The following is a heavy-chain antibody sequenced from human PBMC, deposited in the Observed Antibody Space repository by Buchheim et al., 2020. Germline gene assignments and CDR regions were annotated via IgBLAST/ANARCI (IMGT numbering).Heavy chain of an antibody. D-gene: IGHD4-17*01. Sequence: QVQLVESGGGVVQPGRSLRLSCAASGFTFSSYGMHWVRQAPGKGLEWVAVISYDGSNKYYEDSVKGRFTISRDNSKNTLYLKMNSLRAEDTAVYYCAKAGGPLTYGDYGMDVWGQGTT. CDR1: GFTFSSYG. V-gene: IGHV3-30*18. CDR2: ISYDGSNK. CDR3: AKAGGPLTYGDYGMDV. J-gene: IGHJ6*02.